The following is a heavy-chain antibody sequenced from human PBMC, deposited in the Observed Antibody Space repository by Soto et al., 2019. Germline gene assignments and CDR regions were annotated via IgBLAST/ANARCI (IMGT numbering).Heavy chain of an antibody. CDR3: AKGPAVPAAAIRNFDY. V-gene: IGHV3-23*01. Sequence: GGSLRLSCAASGFTFSSYAMSWVRQAPGKGLEWVSAISGSGGSTYYADSVKGRFTISRDNSKNTLYLQMNSLRAEDTAVYYCAKGPAVPAAAIRNFDYWGQGTLVTVSS. CDR1: GFTFSSYA. D-gene: IGHD2-2*01. CDR2: ISGSGGST. J-gene: IGHJ4*02.